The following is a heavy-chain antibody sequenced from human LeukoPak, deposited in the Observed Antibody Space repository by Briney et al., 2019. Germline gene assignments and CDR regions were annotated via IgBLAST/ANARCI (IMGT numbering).Heavy chain of an antibody. V-gene: IGHV1-18*04. CDR1: GYTFTSYG. CDR2: IISYNGNT. CDR3: AKHTYIGLAEYFQH. Sequence: ASVQVSSKASGYTFTSYGISWVRPAPGQGLGWMGWIISYNGNTNYAQKLQGRVTMTTDTSTSTAYMELRSLRSDDTAVYYCAKHTYIGLAEYFQHWGQGTLVTVSS. J-gene: IGHJ1*01. D-gene: IGHD1-1*01.